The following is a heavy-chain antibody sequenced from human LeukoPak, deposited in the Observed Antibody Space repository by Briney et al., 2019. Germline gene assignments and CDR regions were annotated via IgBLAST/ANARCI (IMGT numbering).Heavy chain of an antibody. CDR2: ISGSGGNT. Sequence: SCKASGFTFSSYAMSWVRQAPGKGLEWVSGISGSGGNTYYADSVKGRFTISRDNSKNTLYLQMNSLRAEDTAVYYCAKSPGYSRRLIDYWGQGSLVSVSS. CDR3: AKSPGYSRRLIDY. V-gene: IGHV3-23*01. CDR1: GFTFSSYA. J-gene: IGHJ4*02. D-gene: IGHD6-13*01.